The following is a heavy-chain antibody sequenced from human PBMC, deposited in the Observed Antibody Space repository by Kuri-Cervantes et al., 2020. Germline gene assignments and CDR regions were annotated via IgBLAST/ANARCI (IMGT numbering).Heavy chain of an antibody. CDR2: INPNSGGT. CDR3: ASSLRYFDWLPTTYGMDV. V-gene: IGHV1-2*02. CDR1: RYTFTGYY. D-gene: IGHD3-9*01. Sequence: ASVKVSCKASRYTFTGYYMHWVRQAPGQELEWMGWINPNSGGTNYAQKFQGRVTMTRDTSISTAYMELSRLRSDDTAVYYCASSLRYFDWLPTTYGMDVWGQGTTVTVSS. J-gene: IGHJ6*02.